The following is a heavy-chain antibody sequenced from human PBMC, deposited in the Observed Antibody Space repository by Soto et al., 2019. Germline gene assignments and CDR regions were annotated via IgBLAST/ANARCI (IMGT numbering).Heavy chain of an antibody. J-gene: IGHJ4*02. Sequence: QVQLQQSGPGLVKPSQTLSLTCAISGDSVSSNSAAWNWIRQSPSRGLEWLGRTYYRSEWYNDYAVSVKSRLTINPDTSKNQFALQLNSVTPEATAVYYCARAPEYSSSSGCDCWGQGTLVTVSS. CDR3: ARAPEYSSSSGCDC. V-gene: IGHV6-1*01. CDR2: TYYRSEWYN. D-gene: IGHD6-6*01. CDR1: GDSVSSNSAA.